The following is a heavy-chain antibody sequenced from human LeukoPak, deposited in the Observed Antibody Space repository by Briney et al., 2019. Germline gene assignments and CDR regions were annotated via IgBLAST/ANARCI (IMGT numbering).Heavy chain of an antibody. CDR1: GSTFSTYW. V-gene: IGHV3-74*01. J-gene: IGHJ1*01. D-gene: IGHD3-22*01. CDR2: IKSGGST. Sequence: GGSLRLSCAASGSTFSTYWMHWVRQAPGKGLVWVSRIKSGGSTNYADSVKGRFTISRDNAKNTVSLQMNSLRAEDTGVYYCARAPSEIGGYYPEYFRHWGQGTLVTVSS. CDR3: ARAPSEIGGYYPEYFRH.